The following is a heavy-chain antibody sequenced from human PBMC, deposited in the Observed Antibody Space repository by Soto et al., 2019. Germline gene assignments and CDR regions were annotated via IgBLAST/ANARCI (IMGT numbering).Heavy chain of an antibody. D-gene: IGHD5-12*01. J-gene: IGHJ4*02. CDR1: GFTFGSYG. CDR2: ISYDGRHQ. Sequence: PGGSLRLSCAASGFTFGSYGMHWVRQAPGKGLEWVAMISYDGRHQYYADSVKGRFTISRDNFKDTLYLQMSGLTPEDTAIYFCARELDIPPDYYFDYWGQGNLVTVSS. CDR3: ARELDIPPDYYFDY. V-gene: IGHV3-30*03.